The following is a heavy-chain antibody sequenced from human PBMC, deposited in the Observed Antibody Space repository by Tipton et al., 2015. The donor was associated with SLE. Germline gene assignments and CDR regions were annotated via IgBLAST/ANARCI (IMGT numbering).Heavy chain of an antibody. CDR2: ISGGGGST. CDR1: GFTFRSYA. J-gene: IGHJ4*02. Sequence: GSLRLSCATSGFTFRSYALSWVRRAPGKGLEWVSAISGGGGSTYYADFVKGRFSISIDKSKKTLFLQMNSLRVDDTATYDCAKFEKTTDFYLDSWGQGTLVSVSS. D-gene: IGHD1/OR15-1a*01. V-gene: IGHV3-23*01. CDR3: AKFEKTTDFYLDS.